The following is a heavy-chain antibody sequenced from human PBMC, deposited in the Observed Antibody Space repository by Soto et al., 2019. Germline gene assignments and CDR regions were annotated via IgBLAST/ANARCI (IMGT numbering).Heavy chain of an antibody. CDR1: GGSIKVGGYY. CDR2: IYYSGTT. D-gene: IGHD5-12*01. V-gene: IGHV4-39*01. Sequence: PSDTLSLTCTVSGGSIKVGGYYWGWIRQTPGKGLEWVATIYYSGTTYYNPSLKSRLTISLDTSRNQFSLDLTSVTAADTAVYYCARLAYSHYSTWGQGTLVTVSS. CDR3: ARLAYSHYST. J-gene: IGHJ4*02.